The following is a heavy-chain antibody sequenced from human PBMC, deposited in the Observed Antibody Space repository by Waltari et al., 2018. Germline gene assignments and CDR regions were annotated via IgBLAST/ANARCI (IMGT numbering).Heavy chain of an antibody. J-gene: IGHJ4*02. D-gene: IGHD6-6*01. Sequence: EVQLVESGGGLVQPGGSLRLSCAASGFTFSSYDMNWVRQAPGKGLEWVSYISSSGSTIYYADSVKGRFTISRDNAKNSLYLQMNSLRAEDTAVYYCARVMWKAARRLFDYWGQGTLVTVSS. V-gene: IGHV3-48*03. CDR1: GFTFSSYD. CDR2: ISSSGSTI. CDR3: ARVMWKAARRLFDY.